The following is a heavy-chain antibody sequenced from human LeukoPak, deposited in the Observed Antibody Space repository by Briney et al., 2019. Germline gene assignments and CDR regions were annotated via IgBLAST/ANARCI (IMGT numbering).Heavy chain of an antibody. D-gene: IGHD3-10*01. CDR3: ARGLISMVRGVIGPTSFDL. CDR1: GGSISSGSYY. V-gene: IGHV4-61*02. CDR2: IYTSGST. Sequence: PSQTLSLTCTVSGGSISSGSYYWSWIRQPAGKGLERIGRIYTSGSTNYNPSLKSRVTISVDTSKNQFSLKLSSVTAADTAVYYCARGLISMVRGVIGPTSFDLWGRGTLVTVSS. J-gene: IGHJ2*01.